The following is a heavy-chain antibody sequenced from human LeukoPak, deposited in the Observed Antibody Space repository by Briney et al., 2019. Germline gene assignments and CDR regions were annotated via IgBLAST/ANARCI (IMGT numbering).Heavy chain of an antibody. CDR2: ISGSGGST. CDR3: AKRYCSSTSCSFFDF. CDR1: EFTFSSYA. Sequence: GGSLRLSCAASEFTFSSYAMSWVRQAPGKGLEWVSAISGSGGSTYYADSVKGRFTISRDNSKNTLYVQMNSLRAEDTAVYYCAKRYCSSTSCSFFDFWGQGTLVTVSS. V-gene: IGHV3-23*01. J-gene: IGHJ4*02. D-gene: IGHD2-2*01.